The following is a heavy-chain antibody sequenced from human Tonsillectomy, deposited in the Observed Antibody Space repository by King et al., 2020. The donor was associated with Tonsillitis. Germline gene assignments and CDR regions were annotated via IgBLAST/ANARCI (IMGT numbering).Heavy chain of an antibody. CDR1: GYTFTGYY. CDR3: ARALAAAGLGYYYYYGMDV. Sequence: QLVQSGAEVKKPGASVKVSCKASGYTFTGYYMHWVRQAPGQGLEWMGWINPNSGGTNYAQKFQGRVTMTRDTSISTAYMELSRLRSGDTAVYYCARALAAAGLGYYYYYGMDVWGQGTTVTVSS. J-gene: IGHJ6*02. D-gene: IGHD6-13*01. CDR2: INPNSGGT. V-gene: IGHV1-2*02.